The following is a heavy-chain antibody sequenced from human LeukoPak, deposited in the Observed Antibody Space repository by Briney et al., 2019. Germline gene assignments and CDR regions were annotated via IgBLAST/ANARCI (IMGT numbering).Heavy chain of an antibody. D-gene: IGHD4-23*01. V-gene: IGHV1-69*04. CDR2: IIPILGIA. Sequence: GASVKVSCKASGGTFSSYTISWVRQAPGQGLEWMGRIIPILGIANYAQKFQGRVTITADKSTSTAYMELSSLRSEDTAVYYCARELTGPLTTVVTPGWFDPWGQGTLVTVSS. CDR1: GGTFSSYT. CDR3: ARELTGPLTTVVTPGWFDP. J-gene: IGHJ5*02.